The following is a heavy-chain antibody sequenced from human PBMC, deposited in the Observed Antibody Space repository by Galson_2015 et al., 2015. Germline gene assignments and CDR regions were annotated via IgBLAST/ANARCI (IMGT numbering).Heavy chain of an antibody. CDR3: ARDPLQASRIYSSGDY. J-gene: IGHJ4*02. CDR2: INQDGSLK. V-gene: IGHV3-7*04. Sequence: SLRLSCAGSGFTFSNYWMSWVRQAPGGGLEWLANINQDGSLKYYLSSVKGRFTISRDNARDSLYLQLSSLRAEDTAVYYCARDPLQASRIYSSGDYWGQGTLVTVSS. D-gene: IGHD3-10*01. CDR1: GFTFSNYW.